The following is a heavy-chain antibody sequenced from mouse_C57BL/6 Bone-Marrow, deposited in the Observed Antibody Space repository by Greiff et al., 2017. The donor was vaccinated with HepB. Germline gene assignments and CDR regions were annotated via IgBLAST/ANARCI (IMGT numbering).Heavy chain of an antibody. D-gene: IGHD1-1*01. V-gene: IGHV5-9*01. CDR3: ARHDYYGSSLDY. CDR2: ISGGGGNT. J-gene: IGHJ2*01. Sequence: DVKLVESGGGLVKPGGSLKLSCAASGFNFSSYTMSWVRQTPEKRLEWVATISGGGGNTYYPDSVKGRFTISRDNAKNTLYLQMSSLRSEDTALYYCARHDYYGSSLDYWGQGTTLTVSS. CDR1: GFNFSSYT.